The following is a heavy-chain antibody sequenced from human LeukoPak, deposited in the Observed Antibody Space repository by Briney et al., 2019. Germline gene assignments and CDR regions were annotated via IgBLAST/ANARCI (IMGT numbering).Heavy chain of an antibody. D-gene: IGHD1-7*01. CDR1: GFTFSSYA. V-gene: IGHV3-23*01. CDR2: ISGSGGST. J-gene: IGHJ2*01. CDR3: AKDGPQYNWNSAHWYFDL. Sequence: PGGSLRLSCAASGFTFSSYAMSWVRQAPGKGLEWVSAISGSGGSTYYADSVKGRFTISRDNSKNTLYLQMNSLRAEDTAVYYCAKDGPQYNWNSAHWYFDLWGRGTLVTVSS.